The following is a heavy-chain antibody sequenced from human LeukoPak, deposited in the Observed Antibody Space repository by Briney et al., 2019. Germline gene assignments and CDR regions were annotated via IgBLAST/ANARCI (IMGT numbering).Heavy chain of an antibody. Sequence: GGSLRLSCTASGFTFGDYAMSWIRQAPGKGLEWEGFIRSKAYGETADYAASVKGRFTISRDDSKAIAYLQMNSLKTEDTAVYHCTRDRGAYNLYDYWGQGTLVTVSS. CDR1: GFTFGDYA. J-gene: IGHJ4*02. V-gene: IGHV3-49*03. CDR3: TRDRGAYNLYDY. CDR2: IRSKAYGETA. D-gene: IGHD1-1*01.